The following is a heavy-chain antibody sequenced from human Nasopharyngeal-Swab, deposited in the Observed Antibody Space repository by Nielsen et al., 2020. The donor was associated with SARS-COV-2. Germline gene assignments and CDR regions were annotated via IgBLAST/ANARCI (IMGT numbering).Heavy chain of an antibody. Sequence: ASVKVSCKASGYTFTSHAMHWVRQAPAQRLEWLGWINAANGDTKYSQKIQGRVTITRDTSASTAYMGLSSLRSQDTAVYYCARDPRGLSSPSGMDVWGQGTTVTVSS. J-gene: IGHJ6*02. CDR1: GYTFTSHA. CDR3: ARDPRGLSSPSGMDV. V-gene: IGHV1-3*01. D-gene: IGHD3-16*02. CDR2: INAANGDT.